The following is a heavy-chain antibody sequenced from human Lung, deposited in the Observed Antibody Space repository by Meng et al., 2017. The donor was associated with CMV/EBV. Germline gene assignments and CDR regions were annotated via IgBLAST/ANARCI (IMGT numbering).Heavy chain of an antibody. CDR2: ISYDGSNK. J-gene: IGHJ4*02. V-gene: IGHV3-30-3*01. Sequence: GGSXRLXXAASGFTFSSYAMHWVRQAPGKGLEWVAVISYDGSNKYYADSVKGRFTISRDNSKNTLYLQMNSLRAEDTAVYYCARSFAGYSSSWYRYWGQGXLVTVSS. CDR3: ARSFAGYSSSWYRY. CDR1: GFTFSSYA. D-gene: IGHD6-13*01.